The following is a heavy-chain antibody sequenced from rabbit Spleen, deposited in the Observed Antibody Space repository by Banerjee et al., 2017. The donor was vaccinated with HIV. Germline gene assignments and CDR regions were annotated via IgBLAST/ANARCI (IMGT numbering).Heavy chain of an antibody. Sequence: QEQLVESGGGLVKPEGSLTLTCTASGFDFSSYYMSWVRQAPGKGLEWIGYIDPFFGTTYYANWVNGRFTISSHNAQNTLYLQLNSLTAADTATYFCARDTGSSFSTYGMDLWGPGTLVTVS. CDR1: GFDFSSYY. J-gene: IGHJ6*01. D-gene: IGHD8-1*01. CDR2: IDPFFGTT. CDR3: ARDTGSSFSTYGMDL. V-gene: IGHV1S47*01.